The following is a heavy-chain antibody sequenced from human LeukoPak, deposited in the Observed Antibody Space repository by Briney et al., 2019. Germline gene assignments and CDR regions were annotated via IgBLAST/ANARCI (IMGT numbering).Heavy chain of an antibody. V-gene: IGHV3-21*01. CDR3: ARGRTSSTSCYIS. Sequence: KPGGSLRLSCAASGFSFSNYGMNWVRQAPGKGLEWVSSISSSSSYIYYADSVKGRFTISRDNAKNSLYLQMNSLRAEDTAVYYCARGRTSSTSCYISWGQGTLVTVSS. CDR1: GFSFSNYG. J-gene: IGHJ4*02. CDR2: ISSSSSYI. D-gene: IGHD2-2*02.